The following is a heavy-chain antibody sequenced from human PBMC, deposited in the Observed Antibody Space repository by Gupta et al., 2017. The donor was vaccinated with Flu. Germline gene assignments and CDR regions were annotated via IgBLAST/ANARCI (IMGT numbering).Heavy chain of an antibody. CDR1: TGGVA. Sequence: TGGVAVAWIRQPPGKALEWLSIIYWDDDKRYTPSLESRLTITKDTSKNQVVLTMTNMDPMDTATYYCAYSRIKIFGVVFPPACDYWGQGTLVTVSS. CDR3: AYSRIKIFGVVFPPACDY. J-gene: IGHJ4*02. V-gene: IGHV2-5*02. CDR2: IYWDDDK. D-gene: IGHD3-3*01.